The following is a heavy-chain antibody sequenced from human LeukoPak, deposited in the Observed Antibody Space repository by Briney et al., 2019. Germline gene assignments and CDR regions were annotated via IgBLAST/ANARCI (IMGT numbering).Heavy chain of an antibody. Sequence: PSETLSLTCTVSGDSVSSGGHYWSWIRQPPGKGLEWIGYLYYTSNSNYNPSLKSRVTMSRDTSKNQFSLKLMFVTAADTAVYYCARVTSDAFDIWGLGTVVTVSS. V-gene: IGHV4-61*08. J-gene: IGHJ3*02. CDR1: GDSVSSGGHY. CDR3: ARVTSDAFDI. CDR2: LYYTSNS.